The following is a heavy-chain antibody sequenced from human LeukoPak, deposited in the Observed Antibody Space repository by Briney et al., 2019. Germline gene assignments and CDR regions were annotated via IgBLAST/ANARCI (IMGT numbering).Heavy chain of an antibody. D-gene: IGHD6-19*01. CDR3: ARVFYSSGWYGNFDY. J-gene: IGHJ4*02. V-gene: IGHV3-74*01. CDR2: IKSDGSST. Sequence: PGGSLRLSCAASGFTFSSYWMHWVRQAPGKGLVCVSRIKSDGSSTSYADSVKGRFTISRDNSKNTLYLQMNSLRAEDTAVYYCARVFYSSGWYGNFDYWGQGTLVTVSS. CDR1: GFTFSSYW.